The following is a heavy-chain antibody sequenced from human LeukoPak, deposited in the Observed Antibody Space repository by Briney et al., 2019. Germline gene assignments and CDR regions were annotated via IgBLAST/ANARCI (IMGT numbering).Heavy chain of an antibody. CDR1: GFTFSNYG. V-gene: IGHV3-30*02. CDR3: VKDWGVLPDYTADGFDI. D-gene: IGHD3-10*01. Sequence: GGSLRLSCAASGFTFSNYGMHWVRQAPGKGLGWVAFIRHVGSNEYYADSVRGRFAISRDNSQNTLHLQMNILRVEDTAVYYCVKDWGVLPDYTADGFDIWGPGTMVTVSS. CDR2: IRHVGSNE. J-gene: IGHJ3*02.